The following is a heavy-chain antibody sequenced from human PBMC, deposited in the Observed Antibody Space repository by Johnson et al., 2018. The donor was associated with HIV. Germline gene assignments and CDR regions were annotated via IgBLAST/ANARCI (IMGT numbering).Heavy chain of an antibody. D-gene: IGHD3-22*01. CDR3: ARFDGFITTLRVIGDAFDV. CDR1: GFTVSSNY. CDR2: SWNSGSI. V-gene: IGHV3-66*03. Sequence: VQLVESGGGLIQPGGSLRLSCAASGFTVSSNYMSWVRQAPGKGLEWVSGISWNSGSIGYADSVKGRFPISRDNAKNSLYLQMNSLRAEDTAVYYCARFDGFITTLRVIGDAFDVWGQGTMVTVSS. J-gene: IGHJ3*01.